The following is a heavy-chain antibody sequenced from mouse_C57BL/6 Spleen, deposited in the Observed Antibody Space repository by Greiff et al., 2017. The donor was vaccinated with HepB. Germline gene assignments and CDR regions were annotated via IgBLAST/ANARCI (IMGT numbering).Heavy chain of an antibody. D-gene: IGHD4-1*01. CDR2: ISYSGST. CDR3: ARGRTGTGVDY. J-gene: IGHJ2*01. V-gene: IGHV3-1*01. Sequence: EVKLQESGPGMVKPSQSLSLTCTVTGYSITSGYDWHWIRHFPGNKLEWMGYISYSGSTNYNPSLKSRISITHDTSKNHFFLKLNSVTTEDTATYYCARGRTGTGVDYWGQGTTLTVSS. CDR1: GYSITSGYD.